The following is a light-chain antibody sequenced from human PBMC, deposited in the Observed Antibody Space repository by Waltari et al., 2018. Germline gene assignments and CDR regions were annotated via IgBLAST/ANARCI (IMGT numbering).Light chain of an antibody. CDR2: SAS. CDR3: QQYNNYTPKT. V-gene: IGKV1-9*01. CDR1: HGISNY. J-gene: IGKJ1*01. Sequence: IQLTQSPSSLSASVGDRVTITCRASHGISNYLAWYQQKPGKVPKLLIHSASTLQSGVPSRFGGSGSGTEFTLTISSLQPDDFATYFCQQYNNYTPKTFGQGTKVDIK.